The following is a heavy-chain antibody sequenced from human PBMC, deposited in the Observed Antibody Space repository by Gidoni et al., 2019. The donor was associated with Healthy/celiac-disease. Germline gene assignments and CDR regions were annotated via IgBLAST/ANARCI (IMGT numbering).Heavy chain of an antibody. CDR2: INPNSGGT. Sequence: QVQLVQSGAEVKKPGASVKDSCKASGYTFTGYYMHWVRQAPGQGLEWMGRINPNSGGTNYAQKFQGRVTMTRDTSISTAYMELSRLRSDDTAVYYCARVRCIAAAKLLKDYYYYGMDVWGQGTTVTVSS. V-gene: IGHV1-2*06. CDR1: GYTFTGYY. J-gene: IGHJ6*02. D-gene: IGHD6-13*01. CDR3: ARVRCIAAAKLLKDYYYYGMDV.